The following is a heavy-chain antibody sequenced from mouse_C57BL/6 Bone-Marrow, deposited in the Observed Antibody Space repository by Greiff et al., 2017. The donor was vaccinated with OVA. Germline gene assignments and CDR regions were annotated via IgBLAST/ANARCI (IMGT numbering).Heavy chain of an antibody. V-gene: IGHV2-2*01. CDR2: IWSGGST. D-gene: IGHD1-1*01. CDR1: GFSLTSYG. CDR3: ASYGREVAY. Sequence: VKLVESGPGLVQPSQSLSITCTVSGFSLTSYGVHWVRQSPGKGLEWLGVIWSGGSTDYNAAFISRLSISKDNSKSQVFFKMNSLQADDTAIYYCASYGREVAYWGQGTLVTVSA. J-gene: IGHJ3*01.